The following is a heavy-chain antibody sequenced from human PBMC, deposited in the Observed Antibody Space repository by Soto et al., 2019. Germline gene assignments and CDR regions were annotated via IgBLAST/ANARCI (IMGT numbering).Heavy chain of an antibody. CDR2: IGSKTNTYAT. J-gene: IGHJ4*02. CDR1: GFTFSGYA. V-gene: IGHV3-73*02. CDR3: SRLLSPDYDYFPFDY. D-gene: IGHD5-12*01. Sequence: EVQLVESGGGLVQPEGSLKLSCAASGFTFSGYAIHWVRQASGKGLEWVGRIGSKTNTYATAYAASVKGRFTISRDDSKSAAFLQMNSLKTEDTAVYYCSRLLSPDYDYFPFDYWGQGTLVSVSA.